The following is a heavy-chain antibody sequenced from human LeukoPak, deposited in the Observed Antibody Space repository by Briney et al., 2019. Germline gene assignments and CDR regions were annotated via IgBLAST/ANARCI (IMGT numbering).Heavy chain of an antibody. J-gene: IGHJ4*02. CDR3: AREDRYSSSNY. D-gene: IGHD6-6*01. Sequence: PSQTLSLTCTVSGGSISSGSYYWSWIRQPAGKGLEWIGRIYTSGSTNYNPSLKSRVTISADTSKNQFSLKLSSVTAADTAVYYCAREDRYSSSNYWGQGTLVTVSS. CDR2: IYTSGST. CDR1: GGSISSGSYY. V-gene: IGHV4-61*02.